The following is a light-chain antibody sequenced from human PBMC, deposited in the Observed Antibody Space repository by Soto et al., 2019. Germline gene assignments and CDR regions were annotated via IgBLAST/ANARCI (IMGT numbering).Light chain of an antibody. V-gene: IGLV2-14*01. CDR2: EVR. J-gene: IGLJ2*01. CDR1: MRDVGAYNL. CDR3: SSYTSKRSLI. Sequence: QSALTQPASVSGSPGQSITISCAGTMRDVGAYNLVSWYQQHPGRAPQLIIYEVRNRPSGISFRFSGSKSGNTASLTISGLQAEDEADYYGSSYTSKRSLIFGGGTKLTVL.